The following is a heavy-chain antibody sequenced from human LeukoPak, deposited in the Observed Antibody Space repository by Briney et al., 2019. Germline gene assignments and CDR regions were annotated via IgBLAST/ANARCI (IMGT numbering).Heavy chain of an antibody. Sequence: ASVKVSCKASGYTFTGYYMHWVRQAPGQGLEWMGWINPNSGGTNYAQKFQGRVTMTRDTSISTAYMELSSLRSEDTAVYYCARGATYYYDSSGYNWFDPWGQGTLVAVSS. V-gene: IGHV1-2*02. CDR2: INPNSGGT. D-gene: IGHD3-22*01. CDR1: GYTFTGYY. J-gene: IGHJ5*02. CDR3: ARGATYYYDSSGYNWFDP.